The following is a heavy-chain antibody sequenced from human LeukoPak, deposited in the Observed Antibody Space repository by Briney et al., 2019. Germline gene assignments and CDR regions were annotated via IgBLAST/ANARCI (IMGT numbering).Heavy chain of an antibody. Sequence: GGSLRLSCAASGFTFSDYYMSWIRQAPGKGLEWVSYISSSGSTIYYADSVKGRFTISRDNAKNSQYLQMNSLRAEDTAVYYCAREIRFLEWLPRDYYYGMDVWGQGTTVTVSS. V-gene: IGHV3-11*01. CDR2: ISSSGSTI. D-gene: IGHD3-3*01. J-gene: IGHJ6*02. CDR3: AREIRFLEWLPRDYYYGMDV. CDR1: GFTFSDYY.